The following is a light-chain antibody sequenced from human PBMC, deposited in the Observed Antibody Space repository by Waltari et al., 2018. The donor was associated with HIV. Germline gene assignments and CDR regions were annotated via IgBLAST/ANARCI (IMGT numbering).Light chain of an antibody. CDR2: GDS. CDR3: QSYDNTLSGSRV. J-gene: IGLJ3*02. V-gene: IGLV1-40*01. Sequence: SVLMQPPSVSGAPGQRVTISCTGTTSNIGSNQHVHWYQHFQGTAPKLLIYGDSIRPSVVPDRFSGSKAGTSASLAITGLQAEDEGYYYCQSYDNTLSGSRVFGGGTKVTVL. CDR1: TSNIGSNQH.